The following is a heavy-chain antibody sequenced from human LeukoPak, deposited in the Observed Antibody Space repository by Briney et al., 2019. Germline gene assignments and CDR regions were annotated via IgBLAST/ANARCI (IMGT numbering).Heavy chain of an antibody. V-gene: IGHV3-66*01. CDR3: AKGRPGYSGYGYFDY. J-gene: IGHJ4*02. CDR1: GFTFSNDF. CDR2: IYTDGTT. D-gene: IGHD5-12*01. Sequence: PGGSLRLSCAASGFTFSNDFMSWVRQAPGKGPEWVSVIYTDGTTYYADSVKGRFTISRDDSKNTLYLQMNSLRAEDTAAYYCAKGRPGYSGYGYFDYWGQGTLVTVSS.